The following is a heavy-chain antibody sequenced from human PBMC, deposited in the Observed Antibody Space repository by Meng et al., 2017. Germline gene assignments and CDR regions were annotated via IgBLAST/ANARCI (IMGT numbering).Heavy chain of an antibody. CDR1: GYTFTSYY. D-gene: IGHD2-15*01. J-gene: IGHJ4*02. CDR2: INPSGGST. Sequence: ASVKVSCKASGYTFTSYYMHWVRQAPGQGLEWMGIINPSGGSTSYAQKFQGRVTMTRDTSTSTVYMELSSLRSEDTAVYYCARDFWGDSPGYCSGGSCQPFDYWGQGTLVTVSS. V-gene: IGHV1-46*01. CDR3: ARDFWGDSPGYCSGGSCQPFDY.